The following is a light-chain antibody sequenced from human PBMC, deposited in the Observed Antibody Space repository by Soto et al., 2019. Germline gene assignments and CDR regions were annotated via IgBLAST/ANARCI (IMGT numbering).Light chain of an antibody. CDR2: AAS. V-gene: IGKV1-27*01. CDR3: QKYGGAPWT. J-gene: IGKJ1*01. Sequence: DIQMTQSPSSLSASVGDRVTITCRASQGISNYLAWYQQKPGQVPKLLISAASTLQSGVPSRFSGSGSGTDFTLTISSLQPEDVAVYYCQKYGGAPWTFGQGTEVELK. CDR1: QGISNY.